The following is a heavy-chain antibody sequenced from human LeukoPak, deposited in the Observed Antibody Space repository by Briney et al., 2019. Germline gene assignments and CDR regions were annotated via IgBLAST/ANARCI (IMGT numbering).Heavy chain of an antibody. D-gene: IGHD6-13*01. V-gene: IGHV4-59*11. Sequence: SETLSLTCTVSGGSISSHYWSWIRQPPGKGPEWIGYIYYSGSTNYNPSLKSRVTISVDTSKNQFSLKLSSVTAADTAVYYCARTYRIAAAGLFDYWGQGTLVTVSS. J-gene: IGHJ4*02. CDR3: ARTYRIAAAGLFDY. CDR1: GGSISSHY. CDR2: IYYSGST.